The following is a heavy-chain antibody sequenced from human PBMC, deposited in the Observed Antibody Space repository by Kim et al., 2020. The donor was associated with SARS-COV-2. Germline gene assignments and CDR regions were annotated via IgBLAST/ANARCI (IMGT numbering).Heavy chain of an antibody. V-gene: IGHV1-46*01. J-gene: IGHJ5*02. CDR3: AGAEGRLFDP. Sequence: STRYAPKFQGRVTITRDTSTSTVYMGLSSRSSEDTAVYYCAGAEGRLFDPWGQGTLVTGSS. CDR2: ST.